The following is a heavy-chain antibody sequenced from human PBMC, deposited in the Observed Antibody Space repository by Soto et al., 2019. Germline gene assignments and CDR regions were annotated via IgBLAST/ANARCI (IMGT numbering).Heavy chain of an antibody. Sequence: PGGSLRLSCAASGFTFSSYAMGWVRQAPGKGLEWVSAISGSGSSTYYADSVEGRFTISRDNSKNTLFLQMNSLRAEDTAVYYCAKRYYHILSTYYFFDYWGQGTLVTVSS. CDR2: ISGSGSST. J-gene: IGHJ4*02. CDR1: GFTFSSYA. CDR3: AKRYYHILSTYYFFDY. V-gene: IGHV3-23*01. D-gene: IGHD3-9*01.